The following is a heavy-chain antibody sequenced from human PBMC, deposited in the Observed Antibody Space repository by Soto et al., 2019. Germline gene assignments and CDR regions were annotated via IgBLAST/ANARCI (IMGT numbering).Heavy chain of an antibody. V-gene: IGHV3-53*01. CDR3: ARDGGTDFWSGYYTGFRY. CDR2: IYSGGST. J-gene: IGHJ4*02. Sequence: PGGSLRLSCAAPGFTVRSNYMGWGPPAPGEGLEWVSVIYSGGSTYYADSVKGRFTISRDNSKNTLYLQMNSLRAEDTAVYYCARDGGTDFWSGYYTGFRYWGQGTLVTVSS. D-gene: IGHD3-3*01. CDR1: GFTVRSNY.